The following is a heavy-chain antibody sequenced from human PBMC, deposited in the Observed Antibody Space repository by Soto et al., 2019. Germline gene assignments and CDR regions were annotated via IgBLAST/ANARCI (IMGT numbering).Heavy chain of an antibody. J-gene: IGHJ5*02. Sequence: QVQLVESGGGVVQPGRSLRLSCAASGFTFSSYGMHWVRQAPGKGLEWVAVIWYDGSNKYYADSVKGRFTISRDNSKNTLYLQMNSLRAEDTAVYYWARELALNWFDPWGQGTLVTVSS. V-gene: IGHV3-33*01. D-gene: IGHD1-26*01. CDR3: ARELALNWFDP. CDR2: IWYDGSNK. CDR1: GFTFSSYG.